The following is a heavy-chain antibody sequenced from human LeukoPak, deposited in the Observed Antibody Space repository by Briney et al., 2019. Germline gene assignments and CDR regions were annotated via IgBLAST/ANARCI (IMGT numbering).Heavy chain of an antibody. J-gene: IGHJ4*02. V-gene: IGHV1-18*01. CDR1: GYTFTSYG. D-gene: IGHD2-15*01. CDR2: ISAYNGNT. CDR3: AGVDCSGGSCYSGGFDY. Sequence: ASVKVSCKASGYTFTSYGISWVRQAPGQGLEWMGWISAYNGNTNYAQKLQGRVTMTTDTSTSTAYMELRSLRSDDTAVYYCAGVDCSGGSCYSGGFDYWGQGTLVTVSS.